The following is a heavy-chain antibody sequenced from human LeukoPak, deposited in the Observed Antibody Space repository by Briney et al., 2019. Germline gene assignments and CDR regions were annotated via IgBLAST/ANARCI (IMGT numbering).Heavy chain of an antibody. Sequence: PSETLSLTCAVYGGSFSGYYWGWIRQPPGKGLEWIGYIYYSGSTNYNPSLKSRVTISVDTSKNQFSLKLSSVTAADTAVYYCARDPTYGYSTSGWFDPWGQGTLVTVSS. J-gene: IGHJ5*02. CDR1: GGSFSGYY. V-gene: IGHV4-59*01. D-gene: IGHD2-15*01. CDR2: IYYSGST. CDR3: ARDPTYGYSTSGWFDP.